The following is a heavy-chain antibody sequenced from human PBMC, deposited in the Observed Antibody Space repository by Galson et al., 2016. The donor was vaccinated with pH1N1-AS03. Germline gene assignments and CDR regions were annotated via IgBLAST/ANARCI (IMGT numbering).Heavy chain of an antibody. CDR3: ATNALKVRVDY. Sequence: SLRLSCAASGFTFSDYAMGWVRQAPGKGLEWFAEISGTGGSPFYADSVKGRVTISRDNSKNTVYLQMTSLRAEDTAVYYCATNALKVRVDYWGQGTLVTVSS. CDR1: GFTFSDYA. J-gene: IGHJ4*02. CDR2: ISGTGGSP. D-gene: IGHD1-1*01. V-gene: IGHV3-23*01.